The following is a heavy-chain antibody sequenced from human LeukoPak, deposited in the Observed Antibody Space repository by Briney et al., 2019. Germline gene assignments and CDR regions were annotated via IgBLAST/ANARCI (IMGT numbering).Heavy chain of an antibody. V-gene: IGHV4-34*01. CDR2: ISHSGKT. D-gene: IGHD5-18*01. Sequence: SETLSLTCSVYGGSFRGYYWIWIRQSPGMGLQWIGEISHSGKTNYNPSLESRLTMSVDTSKNQFSLKLRSVTAADTAVYYCARDGSSYGRGFDPWGQGTLVTVSS. CDR1: GGSFRGYY. CDR3: ARDGSSYGRGFDP. J-gene: IGHJ5*02.